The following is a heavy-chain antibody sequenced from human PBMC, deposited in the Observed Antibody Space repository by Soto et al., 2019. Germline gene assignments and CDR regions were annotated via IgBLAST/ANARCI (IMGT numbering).Heavy chain of an antibody. D-gene: IGHD1-26*01. J-gene: IGHJ4*02. CDR1: GFTFTSSA. CDR2: IVVGSGNT. CDR3: AAAGDGELLPFDY. Sequence: SVKVSCKASGFTFTSSAVQWVRQARGQRLEWIGWIVVGSGNTNYAQKFQERVTITRDMSTSTAYMELSSLRSEDTAVYYCAAAGDGELLPFDYWGQGTLVTVSS. V-gene: IGHV1-58*01.